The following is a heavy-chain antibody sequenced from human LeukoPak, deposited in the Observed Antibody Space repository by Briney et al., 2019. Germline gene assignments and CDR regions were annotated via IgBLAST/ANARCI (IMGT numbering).Heavy chain of an antibody. CDR3: ARTTYDYVWGSYPPDY. CDR2: IGVSGSST. J-gene: IGHJ4*02. D-gene: IGHD3-16*02. V-gene: IGHV3-23*01. Sequence: GGSLRLSCAASGFTCSSYAMSWVRQAPGKGLEWVSGIGVSGSSTYYADSVKGRFTISRDNAKNSLYLQMNSLRAEDTAVYYCARTTYDYVWGSYPPDYWGQGTLVTVSS. CDR1: GFTCSSYA.